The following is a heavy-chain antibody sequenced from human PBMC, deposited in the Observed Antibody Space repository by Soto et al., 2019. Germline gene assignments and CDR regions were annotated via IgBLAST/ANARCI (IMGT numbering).Heavy chain of an antibody. Sequence: PGGSLRLSCAASGFTVSSNYMSWVRQAPGKGLEWVSVLYSDGSTYYADSVKGRFTISRDKSKNALYFQMNSLRAEDTAVYYGARRGTYYSYWFDYWGQGTLVTVSS. V-gene: IGHV3-53*01. CDR1: GFTVSSNY. CDR3: ARRGTYYSYWFDY. J-gene: IGHJ4*02. CDR2: LYSDGST. D-gene: IGHD2-8*02.